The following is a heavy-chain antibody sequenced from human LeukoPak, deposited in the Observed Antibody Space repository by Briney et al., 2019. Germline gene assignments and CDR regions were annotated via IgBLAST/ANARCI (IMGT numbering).Heavy chain of an antibody. CDR2: TCYKSKWFN. CDR1: GDCASSKSVA. CDR3: TRDPGWLEFDY. V-gene: IGHV6-1*01. J-gene: IGHJ4*02. D-gene: IGHD5-12*01. Sequence: SQTLSPTCAIYGDCASSKSVAWDWLRHTPLRGLEWLGRTCYKSKWFNEYAPSVQSRISINPDTSKNQFSLQLNSLTPDDTAVYYCTRDPGWLEFDYWGQGTLVTVSS.